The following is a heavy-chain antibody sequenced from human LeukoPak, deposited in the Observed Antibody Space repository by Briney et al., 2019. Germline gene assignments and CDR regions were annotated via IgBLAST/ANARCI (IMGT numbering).Heavy chain of an antibody. D-gene: IGHD3-22*01. J-gene: IGHJ6*03. V-gene: IGHV3-21*01. Sequence: RGSLRLSCAASGFTFSSYSMNWVRQAPGKGLEWVSSISSSSSYIYYADSVKGRFTISRDNDKNSLYLQMNSLRAEDTAVYYCASAYYYDLYYYYYYMDVWGKGTTVTVSS. CDR1: GFTFSSYS. CDR2: ISSSSSYI. CDR3: ASAYYYDLYYYYYYMDV.